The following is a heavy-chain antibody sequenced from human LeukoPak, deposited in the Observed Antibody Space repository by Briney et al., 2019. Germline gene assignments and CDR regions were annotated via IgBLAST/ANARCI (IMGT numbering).Heavy chain of an antibody. D-gene: IGHD3-10*01. J-gene: IGHJ6*03. CDR2: IHPNSGGT. Sequence: ASVKVSCKASGYTFTGYYMHWVPQAPGQELEWMGWIHPNSGGTNYAQKFQGRVTMTRDTSISTAYMELSRLRSDDTAVYYCARGGRTWGPGEYYYYYMAVWGKGTTVTISS. V-gene: IGHV1-2*02. CDR3: ARGGRTWGPGEYYYYYMAV. CDR1: GYTFTGYY.